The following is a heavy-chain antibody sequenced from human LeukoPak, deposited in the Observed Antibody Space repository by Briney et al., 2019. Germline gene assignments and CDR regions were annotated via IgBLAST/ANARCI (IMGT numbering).Heavy chain of an antibody. CDR1: DYSISSGYY. CDR2: IYHSGNT. Sequence: PSETLSLTCAVSDYSISSGYYWGWIRQPPGKALEWIGSIYHSGNTYYNPSLKSRFTISIDTSKNQFFLKVNSVTAADTATYYCARQGNGYSRVDYWGQGTLVTVSS. D-gene: IGHD5-24*01. CDR3: ARQGNGYSRVDY. V-gene: IGHV4-38-2*01. J-gene: IGHJ4*02.